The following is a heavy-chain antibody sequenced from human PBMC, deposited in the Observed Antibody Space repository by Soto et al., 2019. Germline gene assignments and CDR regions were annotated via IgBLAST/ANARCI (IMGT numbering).Heavy chain of an antibody. D-gene: IGHD4-17*01. J-gene: IGHJ4*02. Sequence: VQLFASGGGSARPGGSLRLSCTASGFTFTSYGMGWVRQAPGKGLQWVSTIRGDGGQTYYTDSVKGRFSISRDNSKNTVYLKVDSLRAEDTVMYFCARDVSLDSGDFFAYWGQGTQVTVSS. V-gene: IGHV3-23*01. CDR2: IRGDGGQT. CDR1: GFTFTSYG. CDR3: ARDVSLDSGDFFAY.